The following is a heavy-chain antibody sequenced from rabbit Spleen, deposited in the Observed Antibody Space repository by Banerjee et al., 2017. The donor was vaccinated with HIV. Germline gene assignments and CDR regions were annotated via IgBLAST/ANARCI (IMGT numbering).Heavy chain of an antibody. Sequence: QEQLEESGGGLVKPEGSLKLSCTASGFSFSNKAVMCWVRQAPGKGLEWIACINAVTGKAVYASWAKGRYTFSKTSSTTVTLEMTSLTAADTATYFCARGSATMTMVITGYYLSLWGPGTLVTVS. D-gene: IGHD2-1*01. CDR3: ARGSATMTMVITGYYLSL. V-gene: IGHV1S45*01. CDR2: INAVTGKA. CDR1: GFSFSNKAV. J-gene: IGHJ4*01.